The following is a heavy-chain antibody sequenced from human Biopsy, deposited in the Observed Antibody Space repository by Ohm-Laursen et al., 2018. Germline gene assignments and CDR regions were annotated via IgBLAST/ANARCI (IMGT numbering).Heavy chain of an antibody. CDR1: GFTFSDYY. J-gene: IGHJ6*02. V-gene: IGHV3-11*01. CDR3: ARDVEGFYSYAMDV. CDR2: ITSGGSTT. D-gene: IGHD5-24*01. Sequence: SLRLSCAAPGFTFSDYYMSWIRQATGKGLEWVSYITSGGSTTDYADSVKGRFTISRDNAKSPLFLQMNSLRAEDTAVYYCARDVEGFYSYAMDVWGQGTTVTVSS.